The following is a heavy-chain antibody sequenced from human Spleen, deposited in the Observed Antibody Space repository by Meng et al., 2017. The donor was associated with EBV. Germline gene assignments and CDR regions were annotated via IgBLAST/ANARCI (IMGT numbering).Heavy chain of an antibody. CDR3: ARGLGGHYPTMEY. CDR2: IHHSGTT. V-gene: IGHV4-4*02. J-gene: IGHJ4*02. D-gene: IGHD3-22*01. CDR1: GASIDSSDW. Sequence: VQLQQGGAGLLKPSGPLSLTCAVSGASIDSSDWWTWVRQAPGKGLEWIGEIHHSGTTNYNPSLESRVTISIDKSDNQFSLKLTSVTAADTAVYYCARGLGGHYPTMEYWGQGTLVTVSS.